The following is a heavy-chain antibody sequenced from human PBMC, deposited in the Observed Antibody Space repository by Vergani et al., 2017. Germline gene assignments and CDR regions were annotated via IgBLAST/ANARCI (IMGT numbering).Heavy chain of an antibody. CDR2: ISAYNGNT. V-gene: IGHV1-18*01. CDR1: GYTFTSYG. D-gene: IGHD3-9*01. J-gene: IGHJ4*02. Sequence: QVQLVQSGAEVKKPGASVKASCKASGYTFTSYGISWVRQARGQGLEWMGWISAYNGNTNYAQKLQGRVTMTTDTSTRTAYMELRSLRADDTAVYYCARVYYDILTGNRCYYFDYWGQGTLVTVSS. CDR3: ARVYYDILTGNRCYYFDY.